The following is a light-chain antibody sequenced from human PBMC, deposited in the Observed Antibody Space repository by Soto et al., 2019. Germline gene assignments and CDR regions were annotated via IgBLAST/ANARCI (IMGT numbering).Light chain of an antibody. Sequence: QSVLTQPASVSGSPGQSITISCTGTSSDVGGYNYVSWYQLHPGKAPKLMIYDVSNRPSGVSNRFSGSKSGNTASLTISGLQDEDEADYYCSSYTSSSTLVVFGGGTKVTVL. J-gene: IGLJ2*01. CDR1: SSDVGGYNY. V-gene: IGLV2-14*03. CDR2: DVS. CDR3: SSYTSSSTLVV.